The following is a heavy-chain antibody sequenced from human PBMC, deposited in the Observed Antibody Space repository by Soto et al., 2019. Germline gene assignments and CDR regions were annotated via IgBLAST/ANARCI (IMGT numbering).Heavy chain of an antibody. CDR3: ARGDGRGSSGFYYYDGMDV. V-gene: IGHV1-46*04. CDR1: GFTFTNYF. D-gene: IGHD6-25*01. CDR2: ISTYDGST. Sequence: QVQLVQSGAEVKKPGASVKVSCKASGFTFTNYFFHWVRQAPRQGLEWMGIISTYDGSTNYVQSLQGRVTMTSDTSTSTVYMELSSLRSEDTVVYYCARGDGRGSSGFYYYDGMDVWCHGTTVTVSS. J-gene: IGHJ6*02.